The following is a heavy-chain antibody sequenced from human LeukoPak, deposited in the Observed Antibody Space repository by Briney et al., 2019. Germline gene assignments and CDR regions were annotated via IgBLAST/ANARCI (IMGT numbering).Heavy chain of an antibody. D-gene: IGHD4-17*01. CDR3: ARGYAQDRYGDYNNLIDP. J-gene: IGHJ5*02. CDR2: INHSGST. CDR1: GGSFSGYY. V-gene: IGHV4-34*01. Sequence: PSETLSLTCAVYGGSFSGYYWSWIRQPPGKGLEWIGEINHSGSTNYNPSLKSRVTISVDTSKNQFSLKLSSVTAADTVKYYCARGYAQDRYGDYNNLIDPWGQGTLVTVSP.